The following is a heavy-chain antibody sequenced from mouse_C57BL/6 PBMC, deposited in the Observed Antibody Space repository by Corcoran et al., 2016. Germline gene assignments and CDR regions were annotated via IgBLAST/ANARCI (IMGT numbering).Heavy chain of an antibody. J-gene: IGHJ3*01. CDR2: INTYSGVP. Sequence: QIQLVQSGPELKKPGETVKISCKASGYTFTNYGMSWVKQAPGKGLKWMGWINTYSGVPTYADDFKERFAFSLETSASTAYLQINNLKNEDTATYFCASGGNYWFAYWGQGTLVTVSA. CDR1: GYTFTNYG. V-gene: IGHV9-3*01. D-gene: IGHD2-1*01. CDR3: ASGGNYWFAY.